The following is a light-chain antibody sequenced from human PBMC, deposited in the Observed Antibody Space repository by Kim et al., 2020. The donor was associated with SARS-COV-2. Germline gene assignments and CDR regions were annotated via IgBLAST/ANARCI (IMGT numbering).Light chain of an antibody. CDR3: SSYTNRGPFL. J-gene: IGLJ1*01. Sequence: QSALTQPASVSGSPGQSITISCTGTSSNIGSYNYVSWYQQYPGKAPKLIIYDVSTRPSGVSNRFSGSKSGNTASLTISGLQTEDEADYYCSSYTNRGPFLFAPGTKVTVL. CDR1: SSNIGSYNY. V-gene: IGLV2-14*03. CDR2: DVS.